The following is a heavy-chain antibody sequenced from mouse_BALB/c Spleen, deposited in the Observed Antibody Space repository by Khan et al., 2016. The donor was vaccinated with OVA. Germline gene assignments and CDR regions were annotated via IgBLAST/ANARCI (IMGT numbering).Heavy chain of an antibody. CDR2: INPSNNYT. D-gene: IGHD2-14*01. V-gene: IGHV1-4*01. CDR1: GYTFTSYT. J-gene: IGHJ3*01. Sequence: QVQLQQSGAELARPGASVKMSCKASGYTFTSYTIHWVRQRPGKALEWIGHINPSNNYTTYNQKFNDKATLSVDRSSKTANMQLSSLTSEDSAVYYCVKEGAYYRSDGWFAFWGQGTLVTVSA. CDR3: VKEGAYYRSDGWFAF.